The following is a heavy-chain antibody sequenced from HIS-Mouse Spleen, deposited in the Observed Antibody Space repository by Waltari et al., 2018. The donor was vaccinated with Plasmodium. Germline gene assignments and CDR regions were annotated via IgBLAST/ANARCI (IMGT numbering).Heavy chain of an antibody. CDR2: IYHSGST. Sequence: QVQLQESGPGLVKPSETLSLTCTVSGYSISLGYSWGWIRTPPGPGLEWLGSIYHSGSTYYNPSLKSRVTISVDTSKNQFSLKLSSVTAADTAVYYCARAESSIAARHYYYYGMDVWGQGTTVTVSS. CDR3: ARAESSIAARHYYYYGMDV. D-gene: IGHD6-6*01. J-gene: IGHJ6*02. CDR1: GYSISLGYS. V-gene: IGHV4-38-2*02.